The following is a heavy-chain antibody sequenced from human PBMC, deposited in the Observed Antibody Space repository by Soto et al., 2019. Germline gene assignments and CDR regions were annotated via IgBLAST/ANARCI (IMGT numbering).Heavy chain of an antibody. D-gene: IGHD3-22*01. CDR3: ARTSGYYYELDAFDI. Sequence: XSVKGSCRASGSTFTSYYGHWVRQAPGQGLEWMGIINPSGGSTSYAQKFQGRVTMTRDTSTSTVYMELSSLRSEDTAVYYCARTSGYYYELDAFDIWGQRTMVTVSS. V-gene: IGHV1-46*01. J-gene: IGHJ3*02. CDR1: GSTFTSYY. CDR2: INPSGGST.